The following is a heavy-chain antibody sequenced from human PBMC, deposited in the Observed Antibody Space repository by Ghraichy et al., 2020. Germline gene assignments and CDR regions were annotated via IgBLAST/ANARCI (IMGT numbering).Heavy chain of an antibody. V-gene: IGHV1-2*02. Sequence: ASVKVSCKASGYTFTGYYMHWVRQAPGQGLEWMGWINPNSGGTNYAQKFQGRVTMTRDTSISTAYMELSRLRSDDTAVYYCARARHLTGYRTYYYYGMDVWGQGTTVTVSS. CDR1: GYTFTGYY. CDR2: INPNSGGT. D-gene: IGHD3-9*01. CDR3: ARARHLTGYRTYYYYGMDV. J-gene: IGHJ6*02.